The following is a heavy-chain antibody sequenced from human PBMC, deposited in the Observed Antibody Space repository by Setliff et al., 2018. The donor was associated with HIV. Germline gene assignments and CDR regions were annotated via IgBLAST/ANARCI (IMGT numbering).Heavy chain of an antibody. CDR3: ARDRTGLRPTGASDI. V-gene: IGHV4-34*01. Sequence: SETLSLTCAIYGGSFNNYYWSWIRQTPGRGLEWIGEINHRGKTNYNPALKSRVIVSLDTSKNQFSLHLVSVTAADTAVYYCARDRTGLRPTGASDIWGQGTMVTVSS. CDR2: INHRGKT. CDR1: GGSFNNYY. J-gene: IGHJ3*02. D-gene: IGHD4-17*01.